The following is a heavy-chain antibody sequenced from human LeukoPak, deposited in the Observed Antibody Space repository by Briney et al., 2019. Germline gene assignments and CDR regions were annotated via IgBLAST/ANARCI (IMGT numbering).Heavy chain of an antibody. V-gene: IGHV3-48*04. CDR2: ISSSSSTI. CDR3: ARSRRVDIVVVFDY. D-gene: IGHD2-15*01. J-gene: IGHJ4*02. Sequence: PGGSLRLSCAASGFTFSSNALHWVRQAPGKGLEWVSYISSSSSTIYYADSVKGRFTISRDNAKNSLYLQMNSLRAEDTAVYYCARSRRVDIVVVFDYWGQGTLVTVSS. CDR1: GFTFSSNA.